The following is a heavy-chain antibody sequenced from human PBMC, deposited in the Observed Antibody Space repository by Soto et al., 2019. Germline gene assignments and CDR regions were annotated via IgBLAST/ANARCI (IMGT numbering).Heavy chain of an antibody. Sequence: PGGSLRLSCAASGFTFSSYWMSWVRQAPGKGLEWVANIKQDGSEKYYVDSVKGRFTISRDNAKNSLYLQMNSLRAEDTAVYYCARVRSPIADSGSGWFDPRGQGTLVTVSS. CDR2: IKQDGSEK. CDR1: GFTFSSYW. J-gene: IGHJ5*02. V-gene: IGHV3-7*03. CDR3: ARVRSPIADSGSGWFDP. D-gene: IGHD2-21*01.